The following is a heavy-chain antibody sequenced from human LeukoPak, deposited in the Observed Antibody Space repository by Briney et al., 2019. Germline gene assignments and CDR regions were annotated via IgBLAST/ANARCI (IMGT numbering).Heavy chain of an antibody. CDR2: ISYDGSNK. CDR1: GFTFSSYG. Sequence: GGSLRLSCAASGFTFSSYGMHWVRQAPGKGLEWVAVISYDGSNKYYADSVKGRFTISRDNSKNTLYLQMNSLRAEDTAVYYCAKGGGYSYGYEEFDYWGQGTLVTVSS. V-gene: IGHV3-30*18. J-gene: IGHJ4*02. D-gene: IGHD5-18*01. CDR3: AKGGGYSYGYEEFDY.